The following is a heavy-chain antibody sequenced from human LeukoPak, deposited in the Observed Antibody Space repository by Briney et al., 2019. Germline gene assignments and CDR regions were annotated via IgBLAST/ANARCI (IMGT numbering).Heavy chain of an antibody. CDR3: ARVGVWIQH. D-gene: IGHD2-2*03. V-gene: IGHV4-34*01. CDR1: GGSFSGYY. J-gene: IGHJ1*01. CDR2: INHSGST. Sequence: PSETLSLTCAVDGGSFSGYYWSWVRQPRGKGMEWIGEINHSGSTNYNPSRKSRVTISVDTSKKQFSRKLSSVTAADTAVYYCARVGVWIQHWGQGTLVTVSS.